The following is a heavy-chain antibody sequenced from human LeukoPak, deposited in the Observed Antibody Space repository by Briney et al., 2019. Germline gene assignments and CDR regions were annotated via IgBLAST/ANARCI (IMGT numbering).Heavy chain of an antibody. CDR3: AKWDFDY. CDR1: GFTFSSSA. V-gene: IGHV3-30*18. CDR2: ISYDGSYK. Sequence: PGGSLRLSCATSGFTFSSSAMHWVRQVPGKGLEWVAVISYDGSYKYYADSVQGRFTISRDNSKNTLYLQMNSLRPDDTAVYYCAKWDFDYWGQGTLVTVSS. J-gene: IGHJ4*02.